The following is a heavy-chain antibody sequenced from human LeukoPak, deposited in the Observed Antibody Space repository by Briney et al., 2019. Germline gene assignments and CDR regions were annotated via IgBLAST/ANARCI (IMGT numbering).Heavy chain of an antibody. Sequence: AASVKVSCKASGYTFTGYYMHWVRQAPGQGLEWMGWINPNSGGTNYAQKFQGRVTMTRDTSISTAYMELSRLRPDDTAVYYCARDRDCSSTSCYTSWFDPWGQGTLVTVSS. V-gene: IGHV1-2*02. CDR2: INPNSGGT. CDR1: GYTFTGYY. D-gene: IGHD2-2*02. J-gene: IGHJ5*02. CDR3: ARDRDCSSTSCYTSWFDP.